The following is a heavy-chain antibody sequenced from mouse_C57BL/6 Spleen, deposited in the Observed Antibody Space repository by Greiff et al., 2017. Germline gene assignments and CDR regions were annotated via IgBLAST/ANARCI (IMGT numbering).Heavy chain of an antibody. J-gene: IGHJ2*01. CDR3: TTWFDY. V-gene: IGHV1-15*01. CDR1: GYTFTDYE. Sequence: VQLQQSGAELVKPGASVTLSCTASGYTFTDYEMHWVKQTPVHGLEWIGAIDPETGGTAYNQKFKGKAILTADKSSSTAYMELRSLTSEDSAVYCCTTWFDYWGQGTTLTVSS. CDR2: IDPETGGT.